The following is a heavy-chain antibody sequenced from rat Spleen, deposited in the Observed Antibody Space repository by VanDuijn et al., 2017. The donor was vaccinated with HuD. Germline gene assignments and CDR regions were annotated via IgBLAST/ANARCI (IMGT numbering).Heavy chain of an antibody. CDR1: GFTFSDYY. CDR3: ARRHYGYTDYFDY. Sequence: EVQLVESGGGLVQPGRSLKLSCAASGFTFSDYYMAWVRQAPTKGLEWVATISYGDSSGHSSTYYRDSVKGRFTISRANAKSTLNLQMDSLRSEETATYYCARRHYGYTDYFDYWGQGVMVTVSS. D-gene: IGHD1-9*01. V-gene: IGHV5-29*01. CDR2: ISYGDSSGHSST. J-gene: IGHJ2*01.